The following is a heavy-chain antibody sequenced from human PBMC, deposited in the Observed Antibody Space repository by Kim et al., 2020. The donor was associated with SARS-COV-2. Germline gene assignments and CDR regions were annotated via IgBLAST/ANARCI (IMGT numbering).Heavy chain of an antibody. D-gene: IGHD2-15*01. CDR2: IKSKAAGGMT. J-gene: IGHJ4*02. CDR3: TTRGDVGD. V-gene: IGHV3-15*01. CDR1: GFTFSNAW. Sequence: GGSLRLSCAASGFTFSNAWMNWVRQAPGKGLEWVGRIKSKAAGGMTYYAAPVKGRFTISRDDSKNTVFLQMNSLKTEDTAVYYCTTRGDVGDWGQGTLVTVSS.